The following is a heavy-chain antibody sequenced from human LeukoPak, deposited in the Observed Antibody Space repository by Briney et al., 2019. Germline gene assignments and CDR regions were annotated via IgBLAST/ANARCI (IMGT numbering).Heavy chain of an antibody. J-gene: IGHJ3*02. D-gene: IGHD2-15*01. CDR3: ARESVAHIVVVVAALNDAFDI. Sequence: PSETLSLTCAVYGGSFSGYYWSWIRQPLGKGLEWIGEINHSGSTYYNPSLKSRVTISVDTSKNQFSLKLSSVTAADTAVYCCARESVAHIVVVVAALNDAFDIWGQGTMVTVSS. CDR1: GGSFSGYY. CDR2: INHSGST. V-gene: IGHV4-34*01.